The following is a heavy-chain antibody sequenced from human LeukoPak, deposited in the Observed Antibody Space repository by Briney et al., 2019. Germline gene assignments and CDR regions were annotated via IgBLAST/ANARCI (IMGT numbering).Heavy chain of an antibody. CDR2: IYPGDSDT. Sequence: GESLKISCKGSGYSFTSYWIGWVRQMPGKGVEWMGIIYPGDSDTRYSPSFQGQVTISADKSISTAYLQWSSLKASDTAMYYCATSEYYYGSGSYYTWDYWGQGTLVTVSS. J-gene: IGHJ4*02. D-gene: IGHD3-10*01. CDR3: ATSEYYYGSGSYYTWDY. CDR1: GYSFTSYW. V-gene: IGHV5-51*01.